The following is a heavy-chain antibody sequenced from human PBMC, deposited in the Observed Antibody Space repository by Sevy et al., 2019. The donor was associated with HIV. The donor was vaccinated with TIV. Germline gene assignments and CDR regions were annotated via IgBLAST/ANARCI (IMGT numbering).Heavy chain of an antibody. J-gene: IGHJ5*02. D-gene: IGHD5-12*01. CDR2: IYYTGST. Sequence: SETLSLTCTVSGGSISAYYWSWIRQPPGKPLEYIGYIYYTGSTNYNPSLKSRVTISVDTSKNQFSLKLNSVTATDTAVYFCARAPPVRSGDDSLNWFVPWGQGTLVTFSS. CDR3: ARAPPVRSGDDSLNWFVP. V-gene: IGHV4-59*01. CDR1: GGSISAYY.